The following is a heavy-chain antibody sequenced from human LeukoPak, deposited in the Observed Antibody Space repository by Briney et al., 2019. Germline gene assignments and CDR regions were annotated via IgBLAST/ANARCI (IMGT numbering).Heavy chain of an antibody. CDR1: GYTLTELS. Sequence: GASVKVSCKVSGYTLTELSMHWVRQAPGKGLEWMGGFDPEDGETIYAQKFQGRVTMTEDTSTDTAYMELSCLRSEDTAVYYCATLVLRFPGPIYWGQGTLVTVSS. V-gene: IGHV1-24*01. D-gene: IGHD2-2*02. J-gene: IGHJ4*02. CDR2: FDPEDGET. CDR3: ATLVLRFPGPIY.